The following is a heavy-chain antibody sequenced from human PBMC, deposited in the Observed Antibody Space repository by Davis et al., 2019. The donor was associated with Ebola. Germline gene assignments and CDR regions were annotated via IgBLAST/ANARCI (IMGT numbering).Heavy chain of an antibody. J-gene: IGHJ3*02. D-gene: IGHD1-1*01. Sequence: PGGSLRLSCAASGFTFSSYGMHWVRQAPGKGLEWVAVISYDGSNKYYADSVKGRFTISRDNSKNTLYLQMNSLRAEDTAVYYCAKENLNWNDDAFDIWGQGTMVTVSS. CDR3: AKENLNWNDDAFDI. CDR1: GFTFSSYG. CDR2: ISYDGSNK. V-gene: IGHV3-30*18.